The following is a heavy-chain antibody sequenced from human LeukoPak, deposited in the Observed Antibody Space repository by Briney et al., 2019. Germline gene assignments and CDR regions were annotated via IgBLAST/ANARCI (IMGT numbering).Heavy chain of an antibody. Sequence: GGSLRLSCAASGFAITDHHMDGVRRAPGKGMEWVGRSQTTKPNSCTTEYAASVKGRFTISRQLNSLKTEDTAVYYCVRVVTTSSGWYHFDNWGQGTLVTVSS. CDR1: GFAITDHH. V-gene: IGHV3-72*01. D-gene: IGHD6-13*01. J-gene: IGHJ4*02. CDR2: SQTTKPNSCTT. CDR3: VRVVTTSSGWYHFDN.